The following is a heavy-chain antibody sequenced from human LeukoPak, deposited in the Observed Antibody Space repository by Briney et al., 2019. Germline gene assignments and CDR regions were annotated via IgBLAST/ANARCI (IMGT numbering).Heavy chain of an antibody. J-gene: IGHJ4*02. CDR3: ARFGARGAAAGTGLGY. Sequence: RGSLRLSCAASGFTFSDYYMSWIRQAPGKGLEWVSYISSSGSTIYYADSVKGRFTISRDNAKNSLYLQMNSLRAEDTAVYYCARFGARGAAAGTGLGYWGQGTLVTVSS. CDR2: ISSSGSTI. CDR1: GFTFSDYY. V-gene: IGHV3-11*01. D-gene: IGHD6-13*01.